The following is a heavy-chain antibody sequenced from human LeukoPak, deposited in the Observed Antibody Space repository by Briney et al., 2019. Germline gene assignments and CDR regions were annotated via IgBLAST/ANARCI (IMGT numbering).Heavy chain of an antibody. D-gene: IGHD3-3*01. Sequence: PGGSLRLSCAASGFTFSSYGMHWVRQAPGKRLEWVAFIRYDGSNKYYADSVKGRFTISRDNSKNTLYLQMNSLRAEDTAVYYCAKGGTYYDFWSGYYWGQGTLVTVSS. CDR1: GFTFSSYG. CDR2: IRYDGSNK. CDR3: AKGGTYYDFWSGYY. V-gene: IGHV3-30*02. J-gene: IGHJ4*02.